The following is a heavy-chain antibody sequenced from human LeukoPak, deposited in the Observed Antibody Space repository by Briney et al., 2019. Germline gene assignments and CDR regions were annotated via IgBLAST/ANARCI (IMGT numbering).Heavy chain of an antibody. CDR2: ITGSGGNT. Sequence: SGGSLRLSCAASGFTFSNYAMSWVRQAPGKGLEWVSAITGSGGNTYYADSVKGRFTISRDNSKNTLFLQMNSLRAEDTAVYYCAKRLGSSSWYSFWGQGTLVRVSS. J-gene: IGHJ4*02. V-gene: IGHV3-23*01. CDR1: GFTFSNYA. D-gene: IGHD6-13*01. CDR3: AKRLGSSSWYSF.